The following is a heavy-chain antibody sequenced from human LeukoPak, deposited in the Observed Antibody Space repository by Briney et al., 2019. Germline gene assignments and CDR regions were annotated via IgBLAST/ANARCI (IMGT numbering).Heavy chain of an antibody. CDR2: IYYSGST. J-gene: IGHJ6*02. CDR1: GVSISTYY. Sequence: SETLSLTCTVPGVSISTYYWTWIRQPPGKGLEWIGYIYYSGSTNYNPSLKSRVTISVDTSKNQFSLKLSSVTAADTAVYYCARVAAGGYYYYGMDVWGQGTTVTVSS. CDR3: ARVAAGGYYYYGMDV. D-gene: IGHD3-16*01. V-gene: IGHV4-59*01.